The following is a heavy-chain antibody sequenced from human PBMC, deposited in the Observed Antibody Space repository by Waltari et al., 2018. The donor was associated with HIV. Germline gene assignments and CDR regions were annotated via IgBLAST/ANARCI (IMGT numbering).Heavy chain of an antibody. D-gene: IGHD2-8*01. J-gene: IGHJ4*02. CDR2: ISSSSSYI. CDR3: ARGMLDY. CDR1: GFTFSSDF. V-gene: IGHV3-21*01. Sequence: EVQLVESGGGLVKPGGCLRLSGAASGFTFSSDFMNWVRQGPGKGLEGVSSISSSSSYIYYADSVKGRFTISRDNAKNSRYLQMNSLRAEDTAVYYCARGMLDYWGQGTLVTVSS.